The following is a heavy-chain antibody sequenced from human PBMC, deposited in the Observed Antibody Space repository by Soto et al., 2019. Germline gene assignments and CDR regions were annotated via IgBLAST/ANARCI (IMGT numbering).Heavy chain of an antibody. CDR1: GGSISSGGYS. CDR3: ALAGGSSGYSDY. D-gene: IGHD3-22*01. V-gene: IGHV4-30-2*01. J-gene: IGHJ4*02. Sequence: TLSLTCAVSGGSISSGGYSWSWMRQPPGKGLEWIGYIYHSGSTYYNPSLKSRVTISVDRSKNQFSLKLSSVTAADTAVYYCALAGGSSGYSDYWGQGTLVTVSS. CDR2: IYHSGST.